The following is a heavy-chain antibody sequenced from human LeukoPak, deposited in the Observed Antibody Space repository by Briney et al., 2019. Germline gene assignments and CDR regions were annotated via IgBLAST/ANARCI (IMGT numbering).Heavy chain of an antibody. Sequence: SQTLSLTCAISGDSFSSNSAAWNWIRQSPSRGLEWLGRTYYRSKWYNDYAVSVKSRITINPDTSKNQFSLQLNSVTPEDTAVYYCARGGSSSWTYYYYGMDVWGQGTTVTVSS. CDR2: TYYRSKWYN. CDR1: GDSFSSNSAA. V-gene: IGHV6-1*01. J-gene: IGHJ6*02. D-gene: IGHD6-13*01. CDR3: ARGGSSSWTYYYYGMDV.